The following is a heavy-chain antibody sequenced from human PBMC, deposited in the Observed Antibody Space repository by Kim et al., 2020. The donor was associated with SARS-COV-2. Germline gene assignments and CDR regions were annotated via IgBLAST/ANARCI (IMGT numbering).Heavy chain of an antibody. Sequence: YAQKLQGRVTMTTDTSTSTAYMDLRSLRSDDTAVYYCARSPTYTMSPDFDYWGQGTLVTVSS. D-gene: IGHD3-16*01. CDR3: ARSPTYTMSPDFDY. V-gene: IGHV1-18*01. J-gene: IGHJ4*02.